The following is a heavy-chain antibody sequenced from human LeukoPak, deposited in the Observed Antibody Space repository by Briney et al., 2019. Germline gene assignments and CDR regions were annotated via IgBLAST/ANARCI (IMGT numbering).Heavy chain of an antibody. V-gene: IGHV5-51*01. J-gene: IGHJ6*02. CDR1: GYSFTSYW. CDR3: ARLVPAADKVPVYYYYGMDV. CDR2: IYPGDSDT. D-gene: IGHD2-2*01. Sequence: HGESLKISCKGSGYSFTSYWIGWVRQMPGKGLEWMGIIYPGDSDTRYSPSFQGQVTISADKSISTAYLQWSSLKASDTAMYYCARLVPAADKVPVYYYYGMDVWGQGTTVTVSS.